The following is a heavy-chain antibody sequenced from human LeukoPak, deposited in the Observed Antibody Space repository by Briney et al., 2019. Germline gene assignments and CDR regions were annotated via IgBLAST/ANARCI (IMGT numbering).Heavy chain of an antibody. CDR1: GYTFTRYA. CDR2: IDTNTGNP. V-gene: IGHV7-4-1*02. J-gene: IGHJ5*02. CDR3: ARENDCSGGSCYPGLNWFDP. Sequence: ASVKVSCKASGYTFTRYAINWVRQAPGQGLEWMGWIDTNTGNPTYAQGFTGRFVFSLDTSVSTAYLQISSLKAEDTAVYYCARENDCSGGSCYPGLNWFDPWGQGTLVTVSS. D-gene: IGHD2-15*01.